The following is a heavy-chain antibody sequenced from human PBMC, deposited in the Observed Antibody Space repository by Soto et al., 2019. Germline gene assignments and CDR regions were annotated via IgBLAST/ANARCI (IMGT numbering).Heavy chain of an antibody. V-gene: IGHV1-18*01. Sequence: QVPLVQSGAEVKKPGASVKVSCKASGYTFTSYGISWVRQAPGQGLEWMGWISAYNGNTNYAQKLQGRVTMTTDTSTSTAYMELRSLRSEDTAVYYCAAVRGANSPPQPYYYGMDVWGQGTTVTVSS. J-gene: IGHJ6*02. CDR1: GYTFTSYG. D-gene: IGHD3-10*01. CDR2: ISAYNGNT. CDR3: AAVRGANSPPQPYYYGMDV.